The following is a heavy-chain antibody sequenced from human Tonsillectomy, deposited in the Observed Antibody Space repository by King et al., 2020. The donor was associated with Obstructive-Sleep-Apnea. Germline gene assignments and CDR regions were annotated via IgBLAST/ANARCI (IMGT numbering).Heavy chain of an antibody. Sequence: VQLVESGGGVVQPGRSLRLSCAASGFSFRMYAMHWVRQAPGKGLEWVAVISYDATNKYYADSVKGRFTISRANSKNTLYLQMNSLRAEDTAVYYCASPILGDNNAFDIWGRGTMVTVSA. D-gene: IGHD3-3*01. J-gene: IGHJ3*02. CDR1: GFSFRMYA. CDR3: ASPILGDNNAFDI. V-gene: IGHV3-30*01. CDR2: ISYDATNK.